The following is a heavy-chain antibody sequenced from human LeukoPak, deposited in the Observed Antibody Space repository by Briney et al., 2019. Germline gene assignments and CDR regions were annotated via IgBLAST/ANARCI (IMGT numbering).Heavy chain of an antibody. CDR3: ATTSGGYYNWRYDAFDI. CDR1: GFTFSSYA. J-gene: IGHJ3*02. D-gene: IGHD3-22*01. CDR2: ISYDGSNK. Sequence: PGGSLRLSCAASGFTFSSYAMHWVRQAPGKGLEWVAVISYDGSNKYYADCVKGRFTISRDNSKNTLYLQMNSLRAEDTAVYYCATTSGGYYNWRYDAFDIWGQGTMVTVSS. V-gene: IGHV3-30-3*01.